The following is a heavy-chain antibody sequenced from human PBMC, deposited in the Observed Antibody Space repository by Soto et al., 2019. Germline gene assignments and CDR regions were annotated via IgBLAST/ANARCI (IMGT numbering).Heavy chain of an antibody. CDR3: ARDPPESNWNSAYNWFDP. Sequence: SETLSLTCAVSGGSISSGGYSWSWNRQPQGQGLEWIGYINHSGSTNYNPSLKSRVTISVDTSKNQFSLKLSSVTAADTAVYYCARDPPESNWNSAYNWFDPWGQGTLVTVSS. V-gene: IGHV4-30-2*01. CDR1: GGSISSGGYS. J-gene: IGHJ5*02. CDR2: INHSGST. D-gene: IGHD1-7*01.